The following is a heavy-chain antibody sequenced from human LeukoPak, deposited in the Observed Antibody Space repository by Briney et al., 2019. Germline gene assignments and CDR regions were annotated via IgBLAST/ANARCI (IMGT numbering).Heavy chain of an antibody. J-gene: IGHJ4*02. Sequence: PSQTLSLTCTVSGGSISSGDYYWSWIRQPPGKGLEWIGYMSYSGSTNYNPSLKRRVTISIDTSRDQFSLNLSSVTAADTAVYYCARGTAVAHDYWGQGTLVTVSS. CDR3: ARGTAVAHDY. D-gene: IGHD6-19*01. CDR1: GGSISSGDYY. CDR2: MSYSGST. V-gene: IGHV4-61*08.